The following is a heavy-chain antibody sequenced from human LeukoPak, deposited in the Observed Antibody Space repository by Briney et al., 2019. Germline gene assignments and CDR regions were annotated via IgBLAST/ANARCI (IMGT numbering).Heavy chain of an antibody. CDR1: GFTFSSYG. CDR2: IRYDGSNK. CDR3: AKDRFTYYYDSSGYYQSHALDY. D-gene: IGHD3-22*01. J-gene: IGHJ4*02. Sequence: GGSLRLSCAASGFTFSSYGMHWVRQAPGKGLEWVAFIRYDGSNKYYADSVKGRFTISRDNSKNTLYLQMNSLRAEDTAVYYCAKDRFTYYYDSSGYYQSHALDYWGQGTLVTVSS. V-gene: IGHV3-30*02.